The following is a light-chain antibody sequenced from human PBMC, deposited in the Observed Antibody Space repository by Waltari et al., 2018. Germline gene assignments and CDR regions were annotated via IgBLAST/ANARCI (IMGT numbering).Light chain of an antibody. CDR2: RNN. V-gene: IGLV10-54*04. J-gene: IGLJ3*02. CDR1: SNNVGNQG. CDR3: SAWDSGLTVWV. Sequence: QAGLTQPPSVSTDLRQTATLTCTGNSNNVGNQGAAWLQQLQGRPPKLVSYRNNTRPSGISERFSASRSGNTASLTITELQPEDEADYYCSAWDSGLTVWVFGGGTKLTVL.